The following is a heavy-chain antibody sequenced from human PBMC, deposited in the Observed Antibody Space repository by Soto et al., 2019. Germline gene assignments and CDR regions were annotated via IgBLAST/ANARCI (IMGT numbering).Heavy chain of an antibody. J-gene: IGHJ3*02. Sequence: SETLSLTCTVSGGYISHFYWSWIRQSPGKGLEWLGYIYDSGSTSYNPSLKSRVTMSMDTSKTQFSLNLSSVTAADTAVYFCAASYYAILTGHSAFDIWGHGTMVTVSS. D-gene: IGHD3-9*01. CDR3: AASYYAILTGHSAFDI. CDR1: GGYISHFY. CDR2: IYDSGST. V-gene: IGHV4-59*01.